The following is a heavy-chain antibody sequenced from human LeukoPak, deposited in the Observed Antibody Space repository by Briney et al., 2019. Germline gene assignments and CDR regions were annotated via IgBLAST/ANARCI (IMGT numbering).Heavy chain of an antibody. V-gene: IGHV3-48*01. D-gene: IGHD1-14*01. CDR3: ARWSSLQKPYYFDY. CDR1: GFTFSSYS. Sequence: PGGSLRLSCAASGFTFSSYSMNWVRQAPGKGLEWVSYISSGSGAIYYADSEKGRFTISRDNAKNSLYLQMNSLRAEDAAVYYCARWSSLQKPYYFDYWGQGTLVTVSS. CDR2: ISSGSGAI. J-gene: IGHJ4*02.